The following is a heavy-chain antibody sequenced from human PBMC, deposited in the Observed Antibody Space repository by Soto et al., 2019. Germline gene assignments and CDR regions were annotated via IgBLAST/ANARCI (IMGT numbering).Heavy chain of an antibody. CDR3: ASGEGYSGYNSGTGY. J-gene: IGHJ4*02. D-gene: IGHD5-12*01. CDR2: IIPIFGTA. V-gene: IGHV1-69*13. Sequence: SVKVSFKASGGTFSSYAISWVRQAPGQGLEWMGGIIPIFGTANYAQKFQGRVTITADESTSTAYMELSSLRSEDTAMYYCASGEGYSGYNSGTGYWGQGTLVTVSS. CDR1: GGTFSSYA.